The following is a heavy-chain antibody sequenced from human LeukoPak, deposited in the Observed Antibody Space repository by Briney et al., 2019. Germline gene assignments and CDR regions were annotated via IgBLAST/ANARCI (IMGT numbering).Heavy chain of an antibody. CDR2: ISAYNGNT. D-gene: IGHD2-15*01. CDR1: GGTFSSYG. V-gene: IGHV1-18*01. CDR3: ARVDIVVVVAATPDY. Sequence: ASVKVSCKASGGTFSSYGISWVRQAPGQGLEWMGWISAYNGNTNYAQKLQGRVTMTTDTSTSTAYMELRSLRSDDTAVYYCARVDIVVVVAATPDYWGQGTLVTVSS. J-gene: IGHJ4*02.